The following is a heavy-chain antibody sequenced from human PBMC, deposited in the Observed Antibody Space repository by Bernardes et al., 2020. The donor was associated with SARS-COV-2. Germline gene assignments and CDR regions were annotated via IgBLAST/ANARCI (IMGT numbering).Heavy chain of an antibody. Sequence: VKVYCKVSGYTLTELSMHWVRQAPGKGLEWMGGFDPEDGETIYAQKFQGRVTMTEDTSTDTAYMELSSLRSEDTAVYYCATDFAYGDYPYCRYWGQGTLVTVSS. J-gene: IGHJ4*02. V-gene: IGHV1-24*01. CDR3: ATDFAYGDYPYCRY. D-gene: IGHD4-17*01. CDR2: FDPEDGET. CDR1: GYTLTELS.